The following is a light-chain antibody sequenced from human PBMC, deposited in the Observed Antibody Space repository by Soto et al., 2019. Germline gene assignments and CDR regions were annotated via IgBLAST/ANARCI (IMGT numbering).Light chain of an antibody. J-gene: IGLJ1*01. Sequence: QSALTQPASVSGSPGQSITISCTGTSSDVGGYKYVSWYQQHPGKAPKLMIYHVSNRPSGVSNRFSGSKSGNTASLTISGLQAEDEADYYCSSYASSSTLYVFGAGTKLTVL. CDR2: HVS. V-gene: IGLV2-14*03. CDR3: SSYASSSTLYV. CDR1: SSDVGGYKY.